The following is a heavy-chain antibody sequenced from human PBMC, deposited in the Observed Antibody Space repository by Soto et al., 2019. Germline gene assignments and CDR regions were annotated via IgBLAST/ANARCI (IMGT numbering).Heavy chain of an antibody. CDR3: ASGTRALITSFFAY. CDR2: INHSGST. J-gene: IGHJ4*02. CDR1: GGSISSGDHY. V-gene: IGHV4-61*08. Sequence: PSETLSLTCTVSGGSISSGDHYWSWIRQTPGKGLEWIGEINHSGSTNYNPSFKSRVTISVDTSKNQFSLYLSSVTAADTAVYYCASGTRALITSFFAYWGQGIPVTVSS. D-gene: IGHD1-20*01.